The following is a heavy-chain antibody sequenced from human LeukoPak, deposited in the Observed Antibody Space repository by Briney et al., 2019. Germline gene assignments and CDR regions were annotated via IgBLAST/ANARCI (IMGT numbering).Heavy chain of an antibody. D-gene: IGHD4-11*01. V-gene: IGHV1-46*01. CDR2: INPSGGST. CDR3: VRDGDDYSNGLGWFDP. J-gene: IGHJ5*02. CDR1: GYIFTGYY. Sequence: ASVKVSCKASGYIFTGYYIHWVRQAPGQGLEWMGIINPSGGSTSYAQKFQGRVTMTRDMSTSTVYMELSSLRSEDTAVYYCVRDGDDYSNGLGWFDPWGQGTLVTVSS.